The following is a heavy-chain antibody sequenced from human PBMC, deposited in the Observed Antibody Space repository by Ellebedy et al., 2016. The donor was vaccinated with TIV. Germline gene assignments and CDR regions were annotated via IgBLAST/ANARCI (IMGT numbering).Heavy chain of an antibody. V-gene: IGHV4-34*01. CDR3: ARRTSAGGIDY. CDR1: GGSFRGYY. D-gene: IGHD3/OR15-3a*01. Sequence: SETLSLXXAVYGGSFRGYYWSWIRQSSGKGLEWIGEISHTGSPNYNPSFKSRVVMSVDTSKNQFSLKLTSVTAADTAAYYCARRTSAGGIDYWGQGMLVTVSS. J-gene: IGHJ4*02. CDR2: ISHTGSP.